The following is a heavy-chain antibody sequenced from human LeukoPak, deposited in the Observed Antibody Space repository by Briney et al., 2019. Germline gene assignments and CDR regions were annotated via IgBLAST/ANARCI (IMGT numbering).Heavy chain of an antibody. CDR1: GGSIGSYY. V-gene: IGHV4-4*07. D-gene: IGHD3-22*01. CDR2: IYTSGST. J-gene: IGHJ3*02. CDR3: AGGDDSSGYNPHDAFDI. Sequence: SETLSLTCTVSGGSIGSYYWSWIRQPAGKGLEWIGRIYTSGSTNYNPSLKSRVTMSVDTSKNQFSLKLSSVTAADTAVYYCAGGDDSSGYNPHDAFDIWGQGTMVTVSS.